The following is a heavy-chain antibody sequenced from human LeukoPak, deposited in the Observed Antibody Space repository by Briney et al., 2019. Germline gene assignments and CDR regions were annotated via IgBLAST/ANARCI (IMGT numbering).Heavy chain of an antibody. CDR2: IYYSGST. D-gene: IGHD2-15*01. CDR1: GGSISSSSYY. CDR3: ARTRRGSYCSGGSCYLIDY. J-gene: IGHJ4*02. Sequence: SETLSLTCTVSGGSISSSSYYWGWIRQPPGKGLEWIGSIYYSGSTYYNPSLKSRVTISVDTSKNQFSLKLSSVTAADTAVYYCARTRRGSYCSGGSCYLIDYWGQGTLVTVSS. V-gene: IGHV4-39*07.